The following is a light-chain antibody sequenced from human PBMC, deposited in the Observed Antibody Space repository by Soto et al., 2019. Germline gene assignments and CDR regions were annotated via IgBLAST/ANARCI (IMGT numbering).Light chain of an antibody. CDR2: GAS. V-gene: IGKV3-15*01. CDR1: QSVSSN. Sequence: EIVMTQSPATLSVSPGERATLSCRASQSVSSNLAWYQQKPGQAPGLIIYGASTRATGIPARFSGSESGTEFTLTISSLQSEDFAVYYCQQYNNWPITFGQGTRLEIK. CDR3: QQYNNWPIT. J-gene: IGKJ5*01.